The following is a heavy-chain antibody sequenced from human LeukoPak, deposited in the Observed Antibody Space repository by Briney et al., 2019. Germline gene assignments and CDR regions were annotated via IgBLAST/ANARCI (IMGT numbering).Heavy chain of an antibody. Sequence: PSETLSLTCSVSGASISDDSWTWIRQPPGKGLDWIGFISYTGNTHYYNPSLKSRVTMSIDTSMNQFSLNLRSVTAADTAAYYCARLGNCGNDCYAADYWGQGTLVTVSS. V-gene: IGHV4-59*08. CDR3: ARLGNCGNDCYAADY. J-gene: IGHJ4*02. CDR2: ISYTGNTH. D-gene: IGHD2-21*02. CDR1: GASISDDS.